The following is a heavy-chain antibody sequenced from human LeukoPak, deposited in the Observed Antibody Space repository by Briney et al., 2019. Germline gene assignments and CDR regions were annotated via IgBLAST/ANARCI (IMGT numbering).Heavy chain of an antibody. J-gene: IGHJ4*02. CDR2: INPTGGST. V-gene: IGHV1-46*01. CDR1: GYTFPSYF. CDR3: ARENYSGHFDY. Sequence: GASVKVSCKASGYTFPSYFMHWVRQAPGQGLEWMGIINPTGGSTTYAQKFQGRVTMTRDTSTSTVYMELSSLRSEDTAVYYCARENYSGHFDYWGQGTLVTASS. D-gene: IGHD5-12*01.